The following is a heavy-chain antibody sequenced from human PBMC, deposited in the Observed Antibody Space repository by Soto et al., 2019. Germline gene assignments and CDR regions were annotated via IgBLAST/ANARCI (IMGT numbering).Heavy chain of an antibody. J-gene: IGHJ5*02. V-gene: IGHV4-30-2*01. D-gene: IGHD1-26*01. CDR3: AREGVTKYYFDP. CDR2: IYHSGST. CDR1: GGSISSGGYS. Sequence: SETLSLTCAVSGGSISSGGYSWSWIRQPPGKGLEWIGYIYHSGSTYYNPSLKSRVTISVDRSKNQFSLKLSSVTAADTAVYYCAREGVTKYYFDPWGQGTLVTVSS.